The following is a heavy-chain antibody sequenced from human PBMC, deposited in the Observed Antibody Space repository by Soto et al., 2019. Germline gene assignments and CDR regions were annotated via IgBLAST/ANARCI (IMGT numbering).Heavy chain of an antibody. Sequence: PSETLSLTCAVSSGSISSSNWWSWVRQPPGKGLEWIGEIYHSGSTNYNPSLKSRVTISVDKSKNQFSLKLSSVTAADTAVYYCARGNYYGSGSYYNPMVNWGQGTLVTVS. CDR1: SGSISSSNW. J-gene: IGHJ4*02. D-gene: IGHD3-10*01. CDR3: ARGNYYGSGSYYNPMVN. V-gene: IGHV4-4*02. CDR2: IYHSGST.